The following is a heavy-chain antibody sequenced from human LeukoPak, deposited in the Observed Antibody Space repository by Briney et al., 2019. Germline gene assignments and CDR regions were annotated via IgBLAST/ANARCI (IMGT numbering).Heavy chain of an antibody. D-gene: IGHD2-2*02. V-gene: IGHV4-59*12. Sequence: PSETLSLTCTVSGGSISSYYWSWIRQPPGKGLEWIGYIYYSGSTNYNPSLKSRVTISVDTSKNQFSLKLSSVTAADTAVYYCARDLVGYCSSTSCYTYFDYWGQGTLVTVSS. J-gene: IGHJ4*02. CDR3: ARDLVGYCSSTSCYTYFDY. CDR1: GGSISSYY. CDR2: IYYSGST.